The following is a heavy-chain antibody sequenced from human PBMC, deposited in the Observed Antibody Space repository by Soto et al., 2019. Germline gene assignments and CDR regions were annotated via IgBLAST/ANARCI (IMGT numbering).Heavy chain of an antibody. V-gene: IGHV2-5*01. J-gene: IGHJ6*02. CDR2: VHWTDDK. D-gene: IGHD5-18*01. Sequence: QITFKEAGPTLVKPTQTLTLTCTFSGFSLSTTEEGVFWIRQPPGKAPEWLALVHWTDDKSYSPSLRPRLTIRKDTSRNQVVLLLTNLDPVDTGTYYCAHRRRGDTSPDYNGLDVWGQGTTVIVSS. CDR3: AHRRRGDTSPDYNGLDV. CDR1: GFSLSTTEEG.